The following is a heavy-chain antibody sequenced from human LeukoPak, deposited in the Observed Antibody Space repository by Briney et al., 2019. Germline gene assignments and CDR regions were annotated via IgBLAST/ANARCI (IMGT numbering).Heavy chain of an antibody. CDR1: GGSISSSNW. D-gene: IGHD3-22*01. CDR2: IYHTGST. Sequence: SETLSLTCAVSGGSISSSNWWSWVRQTPGKGLEWIGEIYHTGSTIYNPSLKSRVTISVDKSNNHFSLKLRSVTAADTAVYYCASYARNYYDSSGYPDYWGQGTLVTVSS. V-gene: IGHV4-4*02. J-gene: IGHJ4*02. CDR3: ASYARNYYDSSGYPDY.